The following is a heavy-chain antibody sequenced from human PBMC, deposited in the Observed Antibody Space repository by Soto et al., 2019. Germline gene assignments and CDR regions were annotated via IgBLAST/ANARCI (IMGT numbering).Heavy chain of an antibody. V-gene: IGHV4-31*03. CDR1: GVSISSDVYY. J-gene: IGHJ4*02. Sequence: TSVILPLTCTVSGVSISSDVYYWSWIRQHPGKGLEWIGYINYSGRTYYTPSLKSRVIISVDTSKSQFSLQLTSVTAADTAVYFCARVSPRGWVDYWGQGTLVTVS. CDR2: INYSGRT. CDR3: ARVSPRGWVDY. D-gene: IGHD3-16*01.